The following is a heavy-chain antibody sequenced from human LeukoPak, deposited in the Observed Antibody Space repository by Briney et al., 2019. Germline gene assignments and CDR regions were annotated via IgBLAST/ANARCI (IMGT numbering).Heavy chain of an antibody. D-gene: IGHD5-18*01. CDR1: GYTFTGYY. V-gene: IGHV1-2*02. CDR2: INPNSGGT. J-gene: IGHJ5*02. CDR3: ARRGYSYGFVWFDP. Sequence: ASVKVSCKASGYTFTGYYMHWVRQAPGQGLEWMGWINPNSGGTNYAQKFQGRVTMTRDTSISTAYMELSRLRSDDTAVYYCARRGYSYGFVWFDPWGPGTLVTVSS.